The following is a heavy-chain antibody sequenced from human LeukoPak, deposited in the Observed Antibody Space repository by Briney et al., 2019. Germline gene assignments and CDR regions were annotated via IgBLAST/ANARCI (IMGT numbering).Heavy chain of an antibody. CDR2: ISSSSSYI. D-gene: IGHD6-13*01. J-gene: IGHJ4*02. CDR1: GFTFSSYS. Sequence: GGSLRLSCAASGFTFSSYSMNWVRQAPGKGLEWVSSISSSSSYIYYADSVKGRFTISRDNAKNSLYLQMNSLRAEDTAVYYCVHSSSWYTARVEYWGQGTLVTVSS. V-gene: IGHV3-21*01. CDR3: VHSSSWYTARVEY.